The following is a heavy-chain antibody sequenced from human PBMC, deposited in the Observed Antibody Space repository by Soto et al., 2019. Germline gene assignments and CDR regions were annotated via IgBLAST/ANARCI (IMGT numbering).Heavy chain of an antibody. J-gene: IGHJ5*02. V-gene: IGHV3-74*01. CDR1: GFTFSTYW. Sequence: EVHLVESGGGLVQPGGSLRLSCAASGFTFSTYWMHWVRQAPGKGLVWVSRINADGTTTTYADSVKGRFTISRDKANNTLYLLRSSLRAADTAVYFCATVATHSYNWVDPWGQGPLVTISS. CDR3: ATVATHSYNWVDP. D-gene: IGHD3-3*02. CDR2: INADGTTT.